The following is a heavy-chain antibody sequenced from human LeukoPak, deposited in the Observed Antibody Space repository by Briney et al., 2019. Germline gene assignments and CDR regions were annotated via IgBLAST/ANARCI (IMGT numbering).Heavy chain of an antibody. Sequence: GRSLRLSCAASGFTFSSYGMHWVRQAPGRGLEWVAVISNDGSNKYYADSVKGRFTISRDNSKNTLYLQMNSLRAEDTAVYYCAKDDGIAAAGYYYYGMDVWGQGTTVTVSS. CDR1: GFTFSSYG. V-gene: IGHV3-30*18. CDR2: ISNDGSNK. J-gene: IGHJ6*02. D-gene: IGHD6-13*01. CDR3: AKDDGIAAAGYYYYGMDV.